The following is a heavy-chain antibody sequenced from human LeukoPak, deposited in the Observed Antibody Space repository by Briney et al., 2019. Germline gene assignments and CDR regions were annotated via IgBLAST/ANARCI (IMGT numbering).Heavy chain of an antibody. V-gene: IGHV1-18*01. CDR1: GCTFTSYG. CDR3: ARDSGNGMDV. CDR2: ISAYNGNT. Sequence: GASVKVSCKASGCTFTSYGISWVRQAPGQGLEWMGWISAYNGNTNYAQKFQGRVTMTRDTSTSTVYMELSSLRSEDTAVYHCARDSGNGMDVWGQGTTVTVSS. J-gene: IGHJ6*02.